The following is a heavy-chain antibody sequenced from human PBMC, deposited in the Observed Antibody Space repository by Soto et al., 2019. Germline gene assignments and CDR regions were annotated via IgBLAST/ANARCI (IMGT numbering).Heavy chain of an antibody. CDR3: ATAGDFWSGYYLYFDY. CDR2: IYDSGST. V-gene: IGHV4-30-4*01. Sequence: SETLSLTCTVSGGSISSGDYYWSWIRQPPGKGLEWIGYIYDSGSTYYNPSLKRRVTISVDTSKNQFSLKLSSVTAADTAVDYCATAGDFWSGYYLYFDYWGQGTLVTVSS. J-gene: IGHJ4*02. D-gene: IGHD3-3*01. CDR1: GGSISSGDYY.